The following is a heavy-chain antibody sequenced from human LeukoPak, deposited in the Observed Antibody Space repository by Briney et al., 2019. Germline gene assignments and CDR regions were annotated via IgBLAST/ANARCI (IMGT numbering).Heavy chain of an antibody. J-gene: IGHJ4*02. CDR3: AKAPGPGNYYDTSGYYYFDY. CDR2: ISGSGGTT. CDR1: GLTFSSYA. V-gene: IGHV3-23*01. Sequence: PGGSLRLSCGVSGLTFSSYAMTWVRQAPGKGLEWVSVISGSGGTTYYADSVKGRFTISRDNSKNTLYLQMKSLRAEDTALYYCAKAPGPGNYYDTSGYYYFDYWGQGALVTVSS. D-gene: IGHD3-22*01.